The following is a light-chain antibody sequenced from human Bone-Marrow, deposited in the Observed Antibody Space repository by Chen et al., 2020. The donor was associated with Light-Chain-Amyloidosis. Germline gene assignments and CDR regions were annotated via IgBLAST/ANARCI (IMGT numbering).Light chain of an antibody. V-gene: IGKV1-39*01. J-gene: IGKJ5*01. CDR2: AAS. Sequence: DIQMTQSPSSLHASLGDRVTNTCRASQSISSYLNWYQQKPGKAPKLLIHAASSLQSGVPSRFSGSGSGTDFTLTISSLQPEDFATYYCQQSYSTSLITFGQGTRLEIK. CDR3: QQSYSTSLIT. CDR1: QSISSY.